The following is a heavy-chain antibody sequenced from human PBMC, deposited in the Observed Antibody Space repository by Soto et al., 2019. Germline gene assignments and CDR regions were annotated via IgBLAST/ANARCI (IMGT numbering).Heavy chain of an antibody. D-gene: IGHD3-10*01. J-gene: IGHJ6*02. CDR3: AYYYGSGSQTGYYYGMDV. Sequence: GESLKISCKGSGHSFTSYWISWVRQMPGKGLEWMGRIDPSDSYTNYSPSFQGHVTISADKSISTAYLQWSSLKASDTAMYYWAYYYGSGSQTGYYYGMDVWGQGTTVTVSS. V-gene: IGHV5-10-1*01. CDR1: GHSFTSYW. CDR2: IDPSDSYT.